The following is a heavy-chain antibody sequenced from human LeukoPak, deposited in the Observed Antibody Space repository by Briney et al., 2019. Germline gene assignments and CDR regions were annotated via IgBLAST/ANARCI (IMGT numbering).Heavy chain of an antibody. J-gene: IGHJ4*02. V-gene: IGHV4-59*01. CDR3: ARGPHSGSYYFDY. CDR2: IYYSGST. CDR1: GASISSYY. D-gene: IGHD1-26*01. Sequence: SETLSLTCTVSGASISSYYWSWVRQPPGKGPEWIAYIYYSGSTNYNPSFKSRATISADTSKNQFSLKVSSVTAADTAVYYCARGPHSGSYYFDYWGQGTLVTVSS.